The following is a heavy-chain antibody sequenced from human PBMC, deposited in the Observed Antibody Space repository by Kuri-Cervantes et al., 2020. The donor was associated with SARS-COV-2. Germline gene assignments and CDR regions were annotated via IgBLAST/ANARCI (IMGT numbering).Heavy chain of an antibody. V-gene: IGHV3-21*01. CDR2: ISSSSSYI. CDR3: AKVQVAYCGGDCSYLDY. J-gene: IGHJ4*02. CDR1: GFTFGDYA. D-gene: IGHD2-21*01. Sequence: GGSLRLSCTASGFTFGDYAMNWVRQAPGKGLEWVSSISSSSSYIYYADSVKGRFTISRDSAKNSLYLQMNSLRAEDTAVYYCAKVQVAYCGGDCSYLDYWGQGTLVTVSS.